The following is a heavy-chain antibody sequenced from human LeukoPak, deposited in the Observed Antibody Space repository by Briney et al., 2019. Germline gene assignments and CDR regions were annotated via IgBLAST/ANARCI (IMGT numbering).Heavy chain of an antibody. Sequence: GGSLRLSCAASGFTFSSYSMNWVRQAPGKGLEWVSSISSSSSYIYYADSVKGRFTISRDNAKNSLYLQMNSLRAEDTAAYYCARSASADSSGYYYVGGWFDPWGQGTLVTVSS. V-gene: IGHV3-21*01. J-gene: IGHJ5*02. D-gene: IGHD3-22*01. CDR2: ISSSSSYI. CDR1: GFTFSSYS. CDR3: ARSASADSSGYYYVGGWFDP.